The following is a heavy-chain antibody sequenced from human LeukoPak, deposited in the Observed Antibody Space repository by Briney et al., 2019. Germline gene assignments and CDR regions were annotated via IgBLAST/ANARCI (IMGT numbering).Heavy chain of an antibody. J-gene: IGHJ6*02. Sequence: PGGSLRLSCAASGFTFSSYSMNWVRQAPGKGLEWVSSISSSSSYIYYADSVKGRFTISRDNTKNPLYLQMNSLRAEDTAVYYCARDSIYGSGTYFDYFFYNGMDVWGQGTTVTVSS. CDR1: GFTFSSYS. D-gene: IGHD3-10*01. V-gene: IGHV3-21*01. CDR2: ISSSSSYI. CDR3: ARDSIYGSGTYFDYFFYNGMDV.